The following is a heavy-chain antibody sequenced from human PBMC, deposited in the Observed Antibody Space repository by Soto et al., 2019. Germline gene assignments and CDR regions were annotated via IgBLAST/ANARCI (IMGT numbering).Heavy chain of an antibody. D-gene: IGHD6-19*01. V-gene: IGHV4-4*07. Sequence: QVQLQESGPGLVKPSETLSLTCTVSGDSISNYYWSWIRQPAGKGLEWIGRIYTNGNNDYNPSLKTRVTMSVDTSKSHFSLKLSSVTAADTAVYYCARVRGEPYNSDWYRLYFDLWGQGTLVTVSS. CDR1: GDSISNYY. J-gene: IGHJ4*02. CDR3: ARVRGEPYNSDWYRLYFDL. CDR2: IYTNGNN.